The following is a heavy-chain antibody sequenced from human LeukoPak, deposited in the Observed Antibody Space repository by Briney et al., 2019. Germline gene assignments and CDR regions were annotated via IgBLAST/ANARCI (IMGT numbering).Heavy chain of an antibody. CDR2: TFYSGTT. V-gene: IGHV4-39*07. Sequence: SETLSLTCTVPGGSISSSSYYWGWIRQPPGKGLEWIGSTFYSGTTYYNPSLKSRVTISEDTSKNQFSLKLSSVTAADTAVYYCARSRRDYMDVWGKGTTVTVSS. CDR3: ARSRRDYMDV. CDR1: GGSISSSSYY. J-gene: IGHJ6*03.